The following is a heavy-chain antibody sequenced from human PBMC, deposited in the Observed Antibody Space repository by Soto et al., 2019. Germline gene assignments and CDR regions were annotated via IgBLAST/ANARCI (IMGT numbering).Heavy chain of an antibody. Sequence: QVQLVESGGGVVQPGRSLRLSCAASGFTFSSYGMHWVRQAPGKGLEWVAVIWYDGSNKYYADSVKGRFTISRDNSKNTLYLQMNSLRAEDTAVYYCARGLRSDAFDIWGQGTMVTVSS. CDR3: ARGLRSDAFDI. J-gene: IGHJ3*02. CDR1: GFTFSSYG. CDR2: IWYDGSNK. D-gene: IGHD6-13*01. V-gene: IGHV3-33*01.